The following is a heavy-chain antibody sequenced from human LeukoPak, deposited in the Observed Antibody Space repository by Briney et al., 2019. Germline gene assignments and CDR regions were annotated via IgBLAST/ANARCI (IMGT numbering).Heavy chain of an antibody. V-gene: IGHV1-18*01. D-gene: IGHD2-15*01. CDR1: GYTFTSYG. J-gene: IGHJ5*02. Sequence: GASVKVSCKASGYTFTSYGISWVRQAPGQGLEWMGWISAYNGNTNYAQKLQGRVTMTTDTSTSTAYMELRSLRSDDTAVYYCARAGYCSGGSCPPPTWFDPWGQGTLVTVSS. CDR2: ISAYNGNT. CDR3: ARAGYCSGGSCPPPTWFDP.